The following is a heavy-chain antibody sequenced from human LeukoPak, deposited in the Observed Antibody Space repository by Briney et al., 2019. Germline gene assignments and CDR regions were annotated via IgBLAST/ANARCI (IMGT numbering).Heavy chain of an antibody. CDR2: IYYSGST. CDR1: GGSISSYY. Sequence: SETLSLTCTVSGGSISSYYWSWIRQPPGKGLERIGYIYYSGSTNYNPSLKSRVTISVDTSKNQFSLKLSSVTAADTAVYYCALSTIFGVVDDAFDIRGQGTMVTVSS. V-gene: IGHV4-59*01. CDR3: ALSTIFGVVDDAFDI. J-gene: IGHJ3*02. D-gene: IGHD3-3*01.